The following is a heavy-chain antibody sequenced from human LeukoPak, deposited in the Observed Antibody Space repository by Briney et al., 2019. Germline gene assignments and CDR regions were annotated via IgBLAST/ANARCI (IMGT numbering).Heavy chain of an antibody. CDR3: ASLRYGGYAAG. CDR2: ISSSSSYI. D-gene: IGHD5-12*01. CDR1: GFTFSSYS. Sequence: GGSLRLSCAASGFTFSSYSMNWVRQAPGKGLEWVSSISSSSSYIYYAESVKGRFTISRDNAKNSLYLQMNSLRAEDTAVYYCASLRYGGYAAGWGQGTLVTVSS. J-gene: IGHJ4*02. V-gene: IGHV3-21*01.